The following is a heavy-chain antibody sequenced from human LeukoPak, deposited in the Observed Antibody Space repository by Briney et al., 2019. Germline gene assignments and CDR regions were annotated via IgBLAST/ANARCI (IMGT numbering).Heavy chain of an antibody. V-gene: IGHV4-30-4*01. Sequence: PSETLSLICTVSGGSISSGDYYWSWIRQPPGKGLEWIGYIYYSGSTYYNPSLKSRVTISVDTSKNQFSLKLSSVTAADTAVYYCARDRAGTTIFGVVGWYFDYWGQGTLVTVSS. CDR1: GGSISSGDYY. CDR3: ARDRAGTTIFGVVGWYFDY. D-gene: IGHD3-3*01. CDR2: IYYSGST. J-gene: IGHJ4*02.